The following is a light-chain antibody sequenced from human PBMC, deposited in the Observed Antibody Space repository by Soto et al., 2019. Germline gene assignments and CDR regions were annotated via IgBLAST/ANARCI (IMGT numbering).Light chain of an antibody. J-gene: IGKJ1*01. CDR1: QGIGTD. Sequence: DVQMTQSPSSLSASVGGRFTITFLASQGIGTDLGWYRQKPGRAPERLIYDASSLESGVPSRFSGSGSGTEFTLTISSLQPDDFATYYCQHYNSYSEAFGQGTKVDIK. V-gene: IGKV1-17*01. CDR3: QHYNSYSEA. CDR2: DAS.